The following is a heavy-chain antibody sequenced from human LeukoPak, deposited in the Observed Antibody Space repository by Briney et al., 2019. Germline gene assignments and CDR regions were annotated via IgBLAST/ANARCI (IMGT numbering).Heavy chain of an antibody. V-gene: IGHV4-38-2*01. CDR3: ARALLGTTVTI. J-gene: IGHJ4*02. Sequence: SETLSLTCAVSGYSISSGYYWGWIRQPPGKGLEWIGSIYHSGSTYYNPSLKSRVTISVDTSKNQFSLKLSSVTAADTAVYYCARALLGTTVTIWGQGTLVTVSS. CDR1: GYSISSGYY. D-gene: IGHD4-17*01. CDR2: IYHSGST.